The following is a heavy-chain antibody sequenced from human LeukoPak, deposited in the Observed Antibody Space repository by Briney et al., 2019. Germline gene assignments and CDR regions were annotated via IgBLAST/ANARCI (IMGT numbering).Heavy chain of an antibody. CDR2: ISAYNGNT. CDR1: GYTFTSYG. D-gene: IGHD2-15*01. CDR3: ARGGYCSGGSCYGLGY. V-gene: IGHV1-18*01. Sequence: ASVKVSCKASGYTFTSYGITWVRQAPGQGLEWMGWISAYNGNTNYAQKLQARVTMTTDTSTTTAYMELRSLRSDDTAAYYCARGGYCSGGSCYGLGYWGQGTLVTVSS. J-gene: IGHJ4*02.